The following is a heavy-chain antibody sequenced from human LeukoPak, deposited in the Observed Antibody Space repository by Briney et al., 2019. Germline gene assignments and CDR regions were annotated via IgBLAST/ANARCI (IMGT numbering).Heavy chain of an antibody. CDR1: GGSFSGYY. CDR3: ARDRWFGELDY. Sequence: PSETLSLTCAVYGGSFSGYYWSWIRQPPGKGLEWIGEINHSGSTNYNPSLESRVTISVDTSKNQFSLKLSSVTAADTAVYYCARDRWFGELDYWGQGTLVTVSS. V-gene: IGHV4-34*01. CDR2: INHSGST. J-gene: IGHJ4*02. D-gene: IGHD3-10*01.